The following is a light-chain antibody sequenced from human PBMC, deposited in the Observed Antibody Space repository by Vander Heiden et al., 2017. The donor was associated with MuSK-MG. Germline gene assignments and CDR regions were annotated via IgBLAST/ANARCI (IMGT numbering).Light chain of an antibody. J-gene: IGKJ2*04. V-gene: IGKV2-28*01. Sequence: DIVMTQSPLSLPVTPGEPASISCKSSQSLLHSNGYNYLDWYLQKPGQSPQLLIYLGSNRASGVPDRFSGSGSGTDFTLKISSVEAEDVGVYYCMQALQTPPMCSFGQGTKLEIK. CDR3: MQALQTPPMCS. CDR2: LGS. CDR1: QSLLHSNGYNY.